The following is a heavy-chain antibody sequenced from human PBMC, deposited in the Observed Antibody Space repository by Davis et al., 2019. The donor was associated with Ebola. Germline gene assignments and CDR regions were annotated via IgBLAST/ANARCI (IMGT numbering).Heavy chain of an antibody. D-gene: IGHD5-24*01. CDR1: GFTFSSYW. CDR2: IKPDGSEK. Sequence: GGSLRLSCAASGFTFSSYWMSWVRQAPGKGLEWLANIKPDGSEKYYVNSVKGRFTISRDNAKNSLYLQMNSLRAEDTAVYYCARARWLQLGWYFDLWGRGTLVTVSS. CDR3: ARARWLQLGWYFDL. J-gene: IGHJ2*01. V-gene: IGHV3-7*01.